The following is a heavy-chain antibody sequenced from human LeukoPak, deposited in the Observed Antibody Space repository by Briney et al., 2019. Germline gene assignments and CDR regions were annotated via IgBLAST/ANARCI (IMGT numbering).Heavy chain of an antibody. CDR2: ISSSGRTT. CDR3: ATSLSGWGTYHYMDV. J-gene: IGHJ6*03. Sequence: SGGSLRLSCAASGFTFSSYEMNWVRQAPGKGLEWISYISSSGRTTHYADSVKGRFTISRDNVRNSLYLQMNSLRAEDTAVYYCATSLSGWGTYHYMDVWGKGTTVTISS. CDR1: GFTFSSYE. D-gene: IGHD6-19*01. V-gene: IGHV3-48*03.